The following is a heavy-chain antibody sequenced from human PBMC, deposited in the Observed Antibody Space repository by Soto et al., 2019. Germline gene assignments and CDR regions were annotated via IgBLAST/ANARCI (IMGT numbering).Heavy chain of an antibody. CDR3: ARAEDGYETELVLVFFDF. CDR1: GGSISSDDYY. V-gene: IGHV4-30-4*01. J-gene: IGHJ4*02. D-gene: IGHD2-21*02. CDR2: IDDSGTT. Sequence: SETLSLTCTVSGGSISSDDYYWSWIRQPPGKGLEWIGYIDDSGTTYYNPSLKSRVTISVDTSKNQFSLKLSSVTAADTAVYYCARAEDGYETELVLVFFDFWGQGTLVTVSS.